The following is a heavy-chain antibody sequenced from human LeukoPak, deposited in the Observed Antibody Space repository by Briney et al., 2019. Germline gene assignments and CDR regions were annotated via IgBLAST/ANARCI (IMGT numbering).Heavy chain of an antibody. CDR3: ARIETYSSGWYDAFFDY. J-gene: IGHJ4*02. CDR2: IYYSGST. D-gene: IGHD6-19*01. CDR1: GDSISSGDYY. V-gene: IGHV4-61*10. Sequence: SETLSLTCTVSGDSISSGDYYWSWIRQPAGKGLEWIGYIYYSGSTNYNPSLKSRVTISVDTSKNQFTLKMTSGTAADTAVYYCARIETYSSGWYDAFFDYWGQGTLVTVSS.